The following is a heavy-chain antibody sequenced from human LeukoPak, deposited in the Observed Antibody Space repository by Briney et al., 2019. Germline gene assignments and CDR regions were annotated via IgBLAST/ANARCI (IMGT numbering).Heavy chain of an antibody. D-gene: IGHD1-26*01. CDR2: IYYSGST. J-gene: IGHJ6*02. CDR1: GGSISSYY. CDR3: ARRPADSGSYGYYYGMDV. Sequence: SETLSLTCTVSGGSISSYYWSWIRQPPGKGLEWIGYIYYSGSTNYNPSLKSRVTISVDTSKNQSSLKLSSVTAADTAVYYCARRPADSGSYGYYYGMDVWGQGTTVTVSS. V-gene: IGHV4-59*08.